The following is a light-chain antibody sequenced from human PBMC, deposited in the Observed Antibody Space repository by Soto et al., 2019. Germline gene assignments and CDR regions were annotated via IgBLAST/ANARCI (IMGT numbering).Light chain of an antibody. CDR1: SSDVGAYNY. CDR2: DVS. J-gene: IGLJ1*01. CDR3: NSFTTSGTDV. Sequence: QSVLTQPASVSGSPGQSIAISCTGTSSDVGAYNYVSWYQQYPGKAPKLMIFDVSYRPSGVSNRFSGSKSGNTASLTISGLQAEDEADYYCNSFTTSGTDVFGTGTQLTVL. V-gene: IGLV2-14*01.